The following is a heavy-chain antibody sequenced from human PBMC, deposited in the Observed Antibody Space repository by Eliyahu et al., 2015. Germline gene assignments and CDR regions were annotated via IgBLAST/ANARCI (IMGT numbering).Heavy chain of an antibody. J-gene: IGHJ4*02. CDR2: INPSGGST. V-gene: IGHV1-46*01. CDR3: YSMVAHGEGPDY. D-gene: IGHD4/OR15-4a*01. CDR1: GYTFTSYY. Sequence: QVQLVQSGAEVKKPGASVKVSCKASGYTFTSYYMHWVRQAPGQGLEWMGIINPSGGSTSYAQKFQGRVTMTRDTSTSTVYMELSSLRSEDTAVYYCYSMVAHGEGPDYWGQGTLVTVSS.